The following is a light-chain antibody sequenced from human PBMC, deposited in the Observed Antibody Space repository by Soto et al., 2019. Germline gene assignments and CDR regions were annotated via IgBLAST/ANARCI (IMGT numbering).Light chain of an antibody. Sequence: DIQMTQSPSSLSASVGDRVSITCQASQSISNHLNWYQQKPGKAPKLLIYAASSLQSGVPSRFSGSGSRTDFTLNISSLQPEDFATYSCQQSYSTLLLTFGGGTKVEIK. CDR1: QSISNH. CDR3: QQSYSTLLLT. CDR2: AAS. V-gene: IGKV1-39*01. J-gene: IGKJ4*01.